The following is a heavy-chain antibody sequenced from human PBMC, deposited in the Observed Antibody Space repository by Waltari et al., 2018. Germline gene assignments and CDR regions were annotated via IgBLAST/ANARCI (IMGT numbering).Heavy chain of an antibody. D-gene: IGHD6-6*01. CDR3: ARETKYSRALDY. CDR1: GGSIISYY. Sequence: QVQLQASGPGLVKPSETLSLTCTVSGGSIISYYWSWIRQPPGKGLEWIGYIYYSGSTNYNPSLKSRVTISVDTSKNQFSLKLSSVTAADTAVYYCARETKYSRALDYWGQGTLVTVSS. V-gene: IGHV4-59*01. CDR2: IYYSGST. J-gene: IGHJ4*02.